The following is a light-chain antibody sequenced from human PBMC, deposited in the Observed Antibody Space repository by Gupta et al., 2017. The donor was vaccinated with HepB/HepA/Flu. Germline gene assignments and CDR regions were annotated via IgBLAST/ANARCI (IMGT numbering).Light chain of an antibody. CDR1: QSLLYSIGYNY. CDR2: LGS. V-gene: IGKV2-28*01. J-gene: IGKJ1*01. Sequence: DIVMTQSPLSLPVTPGEPASISCRSSQSLLYSIGYNYLDWYLQKPGQSPQLLIYLGSNRASGVPDRFSGSGSGTDFTLKISRVEAEDVGVYYCMQALQTPWTFGQGTKVEIK. CDR3: MQALQTPWT.